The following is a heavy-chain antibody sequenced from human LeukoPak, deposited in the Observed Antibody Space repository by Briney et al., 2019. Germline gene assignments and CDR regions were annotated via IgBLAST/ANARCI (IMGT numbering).Heavy chain of an antibody. CDR1: GYTFTSYG. CDR2: ISVYNGNT. J-gene: IGHJ6*03. CDR3: ARVNHYYDSSGYSCMDV. D-gene: IGHD3-22*01. Sequence: ASVKVSCKASGYTFTSYGISWVRQAPGQGLEWMGWISVYNGNTNYAQKLQGRVTMTTDTSTSTAYMELRSLRSDDTAVYYCARVNHYYDSSGYSCMDVWGKGTTVTISS. V-gene: IGHV1-18*01.